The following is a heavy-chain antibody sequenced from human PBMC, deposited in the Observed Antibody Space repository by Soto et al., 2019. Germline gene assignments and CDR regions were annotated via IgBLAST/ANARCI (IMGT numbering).Heavy chain of an antibody. CDR3: TTPADSSGYPYS. J-gene: IGHJ4*02. CDR2: IRSKASRYAT. Sequence: EVQLVESGGGLVQPGGSLKLSCAASGFTFSGSAMHWVRQASGKGLEWVGRIRSKASRYATAYAASVKGRFTIPRDYSKIKAYLQMNSLKTEDTAVYYCTTPADSSGYPYSWCQGTLVTVST. CDR1: GFTFSGSA. D-gene: IGHD3-22*01. V-gene: IGHV3-73*02.